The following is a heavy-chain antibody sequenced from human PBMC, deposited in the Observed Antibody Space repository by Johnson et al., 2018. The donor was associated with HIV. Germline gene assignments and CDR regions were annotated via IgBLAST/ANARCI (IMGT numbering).Heavy chain of an antibody. D-gene: IGHD3-22*01. J-gene: IGHJ3*02. CDR2: IKQDGSEK. Sequence: VQLVESGGGLIQPGGSLRLSCAASGFAFGSYWMHWVRQAPGKGLEWVANIKQDGSEKYYVDSVKGRFTISRDNAKNSLYLQMNSLRAEDTAVYYCASDHYDSSGYYPEAFEIWGQGTMVTVSS. CDR3: ASDHYDSSGYYPEAFEI. V-gene: IGHV3-7*03. CDR1: GFAFGSYW.